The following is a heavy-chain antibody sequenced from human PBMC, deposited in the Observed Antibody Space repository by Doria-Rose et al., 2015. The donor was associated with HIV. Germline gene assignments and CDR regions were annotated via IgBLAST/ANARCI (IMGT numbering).Heavy chain of an antibody. D-gene: IGHD6-13*01. J-gene: IGHJ4*02. CDR2: IFSDDER. Sequence: SGPVLAKPTETLTLTCTVSGVSLSSPGMGVSWIRQPPGKALEWLSNIFSDDERSYKTSLKSGLSISRGTSKSQVVLTMTDMDPADTATYYCARIKSSRWYHKYYFDFWGQGTLVIVSA. CDR1: GVSLSSPGMG. CDR3: ARIKSSRWYHKYYFDF. V-gene: IGHV2-26*01.